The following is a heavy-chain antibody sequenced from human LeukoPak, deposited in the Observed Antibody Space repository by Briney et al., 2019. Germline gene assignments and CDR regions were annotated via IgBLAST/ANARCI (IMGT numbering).Heavy chain of an antibody. CDR3: ARGNDFWSGYYPY. J-gene: IGHJ4*02. D-gene: IGHD3-3*01. CDR1: GFTFSDYY. CDR2: ISSSSSYT. V-gene: IGHV3-11*06. Sequence: GGSLRLSCAASGFTFSDYYMSWIRQAPGKGLEWVSYISSSSSYTNYADSVKGRFTISRDNAKNSLYLQMNSLRTEDTAVYYCARGNDFWSGYYPYWGQGTLVTVSS.